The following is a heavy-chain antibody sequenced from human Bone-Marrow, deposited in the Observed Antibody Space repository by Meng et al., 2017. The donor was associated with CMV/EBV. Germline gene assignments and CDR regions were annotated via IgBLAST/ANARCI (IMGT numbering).Heavy chain of an antibody. Sequence: GESLKISCAASGFTFSSHIMNWVRQAPGKGLEWVSVIYSGGSTYYADSVKGRFTISRDNSKNTLYLQMNSLRAEDTAVYYCAKAEGFGELLNSAFDIWGQGTMVTVSS. V-gene: IGHV3-NL1*01. CDR1: GFTFSSHI. CDR2: IYSGGST. D-gene: IGHD3-10*01. CDR3: AKAEGFGELLNSAFDI. J-gene: IGHJ3*02.